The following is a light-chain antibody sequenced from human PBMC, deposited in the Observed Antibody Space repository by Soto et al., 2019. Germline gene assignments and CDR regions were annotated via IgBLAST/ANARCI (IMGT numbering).Light chain of an antibody. CDR1: SSDVGGYNY. V-gene: IGLV2-8*01. Sequence: QSALTQPPSASGSPGQSVTISCTGTSSDVGGYNYVSWYQQHPGKAPKLMIYEVSKGPSGVPDRFSGSKSGNTASLTVSGLQAEDEADYYCSSYAGSNNPLFGGGTKVTVL. J-gene: IGLJ2*01. CDR3: SSYAGSNNPL. CDR2: EVS.